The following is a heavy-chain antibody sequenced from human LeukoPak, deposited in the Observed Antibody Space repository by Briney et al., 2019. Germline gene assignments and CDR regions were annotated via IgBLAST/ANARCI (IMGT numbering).Heavy chain of an antibody. CDR1: GFTFSLYA. D-gene: IGHD2-2*01. Sequence: QPGGSLRLSCAAPGFTFSLYAMNWVRQAPGKGLEWISYINDDSSDIHYAGSVRGRFTISRDDARKTLYLQLSSLRVEDTAVYYCARDTFQPGLIDSWGQGTLVTVSS. CDR2: INDDSSDI. CDR3: ARDTFQPGLIDS. J-gene: IGHJ4*02. V-gene: IGHV3-48*04.